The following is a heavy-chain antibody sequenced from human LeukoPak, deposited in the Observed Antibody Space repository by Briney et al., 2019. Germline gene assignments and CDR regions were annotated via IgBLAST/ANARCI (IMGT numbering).Heavy chain of an antibody. J-gene: IGHJ5*02. CDR2: NYPGESDT. V-gene: IGHV5-51*01. Sequence: GESLKISCKGSGYSFPSQWIAWVRQMPGKGLGWIGINYPGESDTRYNPSFQGQVTISADKSISTTYLQWSSLKASDTAMYYCARLIKEGVLNWLDPWGQGTLVTVSS. D-gene: IGHD2-8*02. CDR3: ARLIKEGVLNWLDP. CDR1: GYSFPSQW.